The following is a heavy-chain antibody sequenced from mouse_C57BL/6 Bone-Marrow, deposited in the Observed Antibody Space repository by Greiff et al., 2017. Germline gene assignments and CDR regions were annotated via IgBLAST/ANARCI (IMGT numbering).Heavy chain of an antibody. CDR3: ARHPYRGYFDY. V-gene: IGHV5-6*01. CDR2: ISSGGSYT. J-gene: IGHJ2*01. Sequence: EVQVVESGGDLVKPGGSLKLSCAASGFTFSSYGMSWVRQTPDKRLEWVATISSGGSYTYYPDSVKGRFTISRDNAKNTLYLQMSSLKSEDTAMYYCARHPYRGYFDYWGQGTTLTVSS. D-gene: IGHD2-10*01. CDR1: GFTFSSYG.